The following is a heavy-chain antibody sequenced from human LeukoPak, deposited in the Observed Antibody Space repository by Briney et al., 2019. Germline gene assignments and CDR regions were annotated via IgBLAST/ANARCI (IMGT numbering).Heavy chain of an antibody. V-gene: IGHV3-48*02. CDR1: GFTFSGYG. CDR3: ARDYGYCRGNTCYASFDY. CDR2: MISNGNTE. Sequence: GGSLRLSCAASGFTFSGYGINWVRLAPGKGLEWVSMISNGNTEHYADSVKGRFTVSRDNARNSAYLQMNRLRDEDTAMYYCARDYGYCRGNTCYASFDYWGHGTLVTVSS. D-gene: IGHD2-2*01. J-gene: IGHJ4*01.